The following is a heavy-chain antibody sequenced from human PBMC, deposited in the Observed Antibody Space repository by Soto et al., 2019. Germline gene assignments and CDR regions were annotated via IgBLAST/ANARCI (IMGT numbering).Heavy chain of an antibody. Sequence: QVQLVQSGAEVKKPGSSVKVSCKASGGTFSSYAISWVRQAPGQGLEWMGGIIPIFGTANYAQKFQGRVTITADESTSTAYMELSSLRSEDTAVYYCASDGYYYDSSGYYYYFDYWGQGTLVTVSS. J-gene: IGHJ4*02. CDR2: IIPIFGTA. V-gene: IGHV1-69*12. CDR3: ASDGYYYDSSGYYYYFDY. CDR1: GGTFSSYA. D-gene: IGHD3-22*01.